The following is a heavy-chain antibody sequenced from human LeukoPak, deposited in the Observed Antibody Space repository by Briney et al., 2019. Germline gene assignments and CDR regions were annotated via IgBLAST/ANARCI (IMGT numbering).Heavy chain of an antibody. CDR3: ARHNGFVDWFDP. D-gene: IGHD3-16*02. CDR2: IYYSGST. J-gene: IGHJ5*02. V-gene: IGHV4-39*01. CDR1: GGSINSSCYY. Sequence: SETLSLTCPVSGGSINSSCYYWGWIRQPPGKGLEWIGSIYYSGSTYYNPSLKSRVTISVDTSKNQFSLKLSSVTAADAAVYYCARHNGFVDWFDPWGEGTLVTVSS.